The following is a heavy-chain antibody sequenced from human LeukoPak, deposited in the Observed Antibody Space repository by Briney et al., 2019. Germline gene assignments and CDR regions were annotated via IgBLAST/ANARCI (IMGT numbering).Heavy chain of an antibody. J-gene: IGHJ4*02. CDR3: AKRSSSSSGYFDY. CDR1: GFTFSNYA. V-gene: IGHV3-23*01. D-gene: IGHD6-6*01. Sequence: GASLRLSCAASGFTFSNYAMSWVRQAPGKGLEWVSAISGSGGSTYYAGAVKGRFTISRDISKNTLYLQMHSLRAEDTAIYYCAKRSSSSSGYFDYWGQGTLVTVSS. CDR2: ISGSGGST.